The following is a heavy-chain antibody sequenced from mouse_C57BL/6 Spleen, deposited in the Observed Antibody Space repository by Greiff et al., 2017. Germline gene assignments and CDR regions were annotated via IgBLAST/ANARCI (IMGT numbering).Heavy chain of an antibody. Sequence: QVQLQQPGAELVRPGSSVKLSCKASGYTFTSYWMHWVKQRPIQGLEWIGNIDPSDSDTHYNQKFKDKATLTVDKSSSTAYMQLSSLTSEDSAVYYCARAYGNPFDYWGQGTTLTVSS. CDR3: ARAYGNPFDY. CDR2: IDPSDSDT. CDR1: GYTFTSYW. J-gene: IGHJ2*01. D-gene: IGHD2-1*01. V-gene: IGHV1-52*01.